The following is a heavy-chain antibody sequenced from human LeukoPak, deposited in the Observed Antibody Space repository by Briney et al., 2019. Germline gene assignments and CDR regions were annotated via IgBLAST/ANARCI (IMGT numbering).Heavy chain of an antibody. J-gene: IGHJ4*02. Sequence: GGSLRLSCAASGFTLSTDSMNWVRQAPGKGLEWISYISYDSAINYYVDSVRGRFTISRDNAKNSLSLQMHSLRAEDTAVYYCVRDSPRCCGVVPVNIDDFWGQGTLVTVSS. CDR1: GFTLSTDS. V-gene: IGHV3-48*01. D-gene: IGHD2-15*01. CDR3: VRDSPRCCGVVPVNIDDF. CDR2: ISYDSAIN.